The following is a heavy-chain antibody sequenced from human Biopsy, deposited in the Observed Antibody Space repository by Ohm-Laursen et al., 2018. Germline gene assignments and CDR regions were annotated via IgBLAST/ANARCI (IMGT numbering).Heavy chain of an antibody. CDR3: ARDRDRRGWFDP. V-gene: IGHV4-4*07. D-gene: IGHD1-14*01. CDR2: IYTSGIT. CDR1: GGSLSSHS. J-gene: IGHJ5*02. Sequence: TLSLTCTVSGGSLSSHSWSWIRQPAGKGLEWIGHIYTSGITNYNPSLKSRVTMSVDTSKNKFSLRVSSVAAADTAVYYCARDRDRRGWFDPWGQGTLVTVSS.